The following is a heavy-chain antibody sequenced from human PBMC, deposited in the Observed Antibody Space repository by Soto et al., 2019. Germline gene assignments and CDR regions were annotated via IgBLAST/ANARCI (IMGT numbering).Heavy chain of an antibody. V-gene: IGHV3-48*02. J-gene: IGHJ4*02. D-gene: IGHD5-12*01. CDR2: ITCNSSNI. CDR3: ARAEEVATIFPPSY. Sequence: GSLRLSCAASGFTFSSYGMHRVRQAPGKGLEWVSDITCNSSNIYYADSVKGRFTISRDNAKNSLYLQMNSLRDEDTAVYYCARAEEVATIFPPSYWGQGTLVTVSS. CDR1: GFTFSSYG.